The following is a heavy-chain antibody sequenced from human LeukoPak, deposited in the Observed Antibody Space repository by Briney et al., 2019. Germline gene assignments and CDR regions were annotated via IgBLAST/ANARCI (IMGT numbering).Heavy chain of an antibody. CDR1: GVSVSSNY. CDR2: MYHTGSG. V-gene: IGHV4-59*02. CDR3: ARWALKSAFDL. J-gene: IGHJ3*01. Sequence: SETLSLTCTVSGVSVSSNYWSWIRQAPGKGLEWIGYMYHTGSGNYNPSLKSRVTISVDTSKNQFSLDVNSVTGADSAVYYCARWALKSAFDLWGQGTTVTVSS.